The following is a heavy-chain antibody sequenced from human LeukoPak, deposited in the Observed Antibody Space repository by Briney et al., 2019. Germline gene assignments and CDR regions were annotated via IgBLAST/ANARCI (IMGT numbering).Heavy chain of an antibody. CDR2: ISGSGGST. CDR3: AKVGYSSGWYSHNWFDP. D-gene: IGHD6-19*01. CDR1: GFTFSSYA. J-gene: IGHJ5*02. Sequence: GSLRLSCAASGFTFSSYAMSWARQAPGKGLEWVSAISGSGGSTYYADSVKGRFTISRDNSKNTLYLQMNSLRAEDTAVYYCAKVGYSSGWYSHNWFDPWGQGTLVTVSS. V-gene: IGHV3-23*01.